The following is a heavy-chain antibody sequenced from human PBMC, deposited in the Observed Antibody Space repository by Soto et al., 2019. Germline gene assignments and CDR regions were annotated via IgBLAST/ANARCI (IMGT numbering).Heavy chain of an antibody. V-gene: IGHV3-23*01. D-gene: IGHD5-12*01. CDR2: MCISGEKT. CDR1: GFIFSDYS. CDR3: ARWSGYGDL. Sequence: LRLSCAASGFIFSDYSMAWVRQTPEKGLEWVSGMCISGEKTFYADSVNGRFTVSRDSSKNTVYLQMNSLRVEDTAVYYCARWSGYGDLWGQGTLVTVSS. J-gene: IGHJ4*02.